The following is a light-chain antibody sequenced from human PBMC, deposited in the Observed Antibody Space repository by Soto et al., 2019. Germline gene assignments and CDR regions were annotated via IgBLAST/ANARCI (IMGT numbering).Light chain of an antibody. CDR2: AAS. V-gene: IGKV1-9*01. CDR3: QQLNSYPLT. Sequence: DIQLTQSPSFLSASVGDRVTITCRASQGVSDYLAWYQQKPGKAPKHQIYAASTLHSGVPSRFSGSGYGTEFTLTISSLQPEDFATYCCQQLNSYPLTVGGGTKVEIK. CDR1: QGVSDY. J-gene: IGKJ4*01.